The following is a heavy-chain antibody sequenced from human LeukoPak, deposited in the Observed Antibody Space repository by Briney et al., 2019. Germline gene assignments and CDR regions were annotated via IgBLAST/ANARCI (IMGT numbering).Heavy chain of an antibody. CDR3: ASSRSISGTTELFFDY. CDR1: GGSISSSSSF. Sequence: SETLSLTCTVSGGSISSSSSFWGWIRQPPGKGLEWIGSIYYSGSTYYNPSLKSRVTISVDTSKNQFSLKLSSVTAADTAVYYCASSRSISGTTELFFDYWGQGTLVTVSS. CDR2: IYYSGST. V-gene: IGHV4-39*01. J-gene: IGHJ4*02. D-gene: IGHD1-7*01.